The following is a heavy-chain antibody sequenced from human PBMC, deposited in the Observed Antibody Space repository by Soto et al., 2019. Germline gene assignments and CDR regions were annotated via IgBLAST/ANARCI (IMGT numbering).Heavy chain of an antibody. Sequence: QVLLQQSGPGLVRPSQTLSLTCNVSGDSTTSGPYTWSWIRQRPGQCLESIGYISHSGTTDYNPSLKSRVTISLATSKNLFALSVTSVTAADTAVYYCARSRPARYFYYYGLDVWGQGTTVTVSS. J-gene: IGHJ6*02. V-gene: IGHV4-31*03. CDR2: ISHSGTT. D-gene: IGHD6-6*01. CDR1: GDSTTSGPYT. CDR3: ARSRPARYFYYYGLDV.